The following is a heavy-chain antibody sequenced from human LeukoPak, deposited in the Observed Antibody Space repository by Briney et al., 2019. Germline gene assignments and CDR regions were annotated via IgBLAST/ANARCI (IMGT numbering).Heavy chain of an antibody. CDR2: ISGDGAST. V-gene: IGHV3-23*01. Sequence: GGSLRLSCAASGFTFSTYNMNWVRQAPGKGLEWVSGISGDGASTHYAESVKGQFTISRDNSQNTLFLQMNSLRVEDTAIYYCAKDSYVSGRPLHTFDVWGQGTMVTVSS. D-gene: IGHD3-10*01. CDR1: GFTFSTYN. CDR3: AKDSYVSGRPLHTFDV. J-gene: IGHJ3*01.